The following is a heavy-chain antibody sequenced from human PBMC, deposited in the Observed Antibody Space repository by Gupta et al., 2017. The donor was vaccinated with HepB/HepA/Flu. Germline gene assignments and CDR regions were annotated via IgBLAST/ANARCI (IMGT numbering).Heavy chain of an antibody. Sequence: QVQLQESGPGLVKPSETLSLTGSVSGDSISNYYWTWIRQPPGKGLEWIGYAYYGASTNYNPSLKSRVTISVDTSKNQFSLKLSSVTARDTAIYYCARGGIAAEGIPLDYWGQGTLVTVSS. CDR1: GDSISNYY. CDR3: ARGGIAAEGIPLDY. CDR2: AYYGAST. V-gene: IGHV4-59*08. D-gene: IGHD6-13*01. J-gene: IGHJ4*02.